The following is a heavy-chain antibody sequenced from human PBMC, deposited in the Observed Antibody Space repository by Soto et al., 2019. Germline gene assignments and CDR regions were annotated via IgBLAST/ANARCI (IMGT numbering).Heavy chain of an antibody. CDR3: TRHPRYYGSGSYYNADNWFDP. J-gene: IGHJ5*02. CDR1: GYIFSSYW. D-gene: IGHD3-10*01. CDR2: IYPGDSAT. V-gene: IGHV5-51*01. Sequence: GESLKISCKASGYIFSSYWIGWVRQMPGKGLEWMGIIYPGDSATRYSPSFQVQVTISADKSINTAYLQWGSLKASDTAMYYCTRHPRYYGSGSYYNADNWFDPWGQGTLVTVSS.